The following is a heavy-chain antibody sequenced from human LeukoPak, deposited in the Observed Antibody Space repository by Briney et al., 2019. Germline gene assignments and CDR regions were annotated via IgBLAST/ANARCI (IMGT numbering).Heavy chain of an antibody. D-gene: IGHD1-7*01. V-gene: IGHV4-39*07. CDR1: GGSISSSSYY. CDR2: IYYSGST. J-gene: IGHJ4*02. CDR3: ARLNWNFFPVDY. Sequence: SETLSLTCTVSGGSISSSSYYWGWIRQPPGKGLEWIGSIYYSGSTYYNPSLKSRVTISVDTSKNQFSLKLSSVTAADTAVYYCARLNWNFFPVDYWGQGTLVTVSS.